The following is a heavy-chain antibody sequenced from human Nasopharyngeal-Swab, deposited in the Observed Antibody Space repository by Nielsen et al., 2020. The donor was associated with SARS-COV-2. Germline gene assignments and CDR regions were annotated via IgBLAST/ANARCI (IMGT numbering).Heavy chain of an antibody. CDR3: ARDYYDNYDSDY. CDR2: INPDSGDT. CDR1: GNTFTDYY. J-gene: IGHJ4*02. Sequence: ASVKVSCKTSGNTFTDYYIHWLRQVPGQGLEWVGCINPDSGDTQYAQKFQGRVTVTSDRSRSTAYIDLSRLGSDDTAVYYCARDYYDNYDSDYWGQGTLVTVSS. V-gene: IGHV1-2*02. D-gene: IGHD3-22*01.